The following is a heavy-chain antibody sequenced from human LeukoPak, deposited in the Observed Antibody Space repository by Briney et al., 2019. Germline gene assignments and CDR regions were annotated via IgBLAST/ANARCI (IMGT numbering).Heavy chain of an antibody. V-gene: IGHV3-21*01. CDR1: GFTFSSYS. CDR3: VRGSIDY. Sequence: GGSLRLSCAASGFTFSSYSMNWVRQAPGKGLEWVSSITTTSSYTYYADSMKGRFTISRDNAKNSLYLQMNSLRVEDTAVYYCVRGSIDYWGQGTLVTVSS. J-gene: IGHJ4*02. CDR2: ITTTSSYT.